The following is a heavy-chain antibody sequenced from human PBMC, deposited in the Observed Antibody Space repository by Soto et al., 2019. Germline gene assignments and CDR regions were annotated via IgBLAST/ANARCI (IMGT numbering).Heavy chain of an antibody. CDR3: ARDGYYDSSGYRSDFDY. Sequence: SSVKVSCKASGYTFTNYGISWVRQAPGQELEWMGWISAYNGNTNYAQKLQGRVTMTTDTSTSTAYMELRSLRSDDTAVYYCARDGYYDSSGYRSDFDYWGQGTLVTVSS. CDR2: ISAYNGNT. V-gene: IGHV1-18*01. CDR1: GYTFTNYG. D-gene: IGHD3-22*01. J-gene: IGHJ4*02.